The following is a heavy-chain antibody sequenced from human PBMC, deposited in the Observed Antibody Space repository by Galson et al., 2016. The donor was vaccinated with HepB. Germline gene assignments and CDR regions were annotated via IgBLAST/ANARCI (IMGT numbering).Heavy chain of an antibody. CDR1: GGSISSFL. CDR3: ARGENDYSNYVRY. V-gene: IGHV4-59*01. J-gene: IGHJ4*02. D-gene: IGHD4-11*01. CDR2: IYYDGRT. Sequence: ETLSLTCTVSGGSISSFLWTWIRQPPGKGLEWIRYIYYDGRTNYNPSLKSRLTMSVDTSKNQFSLKLSSVTAADTAVYYCARGENDYSNYVRYWGQGTLVTVSS.